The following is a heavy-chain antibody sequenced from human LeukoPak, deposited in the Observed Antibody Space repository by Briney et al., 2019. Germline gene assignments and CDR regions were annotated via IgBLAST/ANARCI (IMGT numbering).Heavy chain of an antibody. D-gene: IGHD3-22*01. V-gene: IGHV4-61*02. CDR3: ARHLMPYYYDSSGYYAMGY. CDR1: GGSISSGSYY. Sequence: SETLSLTCTVSGGSISSGSYYWSWIRQPPGKGLGWIGRIYTSVSTNYNPSLKRRVTISVNTSKNQFYLKLSSETAAVTAAYYGARHLMPYYYDSSGYYAMGYWGQGTLVTVSS. J-gene: IGHJ4*02. CDR2: IYTSVST.